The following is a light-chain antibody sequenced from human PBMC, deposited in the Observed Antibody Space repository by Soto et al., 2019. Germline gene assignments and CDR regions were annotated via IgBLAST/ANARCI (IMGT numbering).Light chain of an antibody. CDR2: ATS. V-gene: IGKV1-39*01. Sequence: DIQMTQSPSSLSSSLGDRVTITCRASQSISTYLIWYQQKPWKAPKLLIYATSSLQSGVPSRFSGSGSGTDFTPTISSLQPEDFATYYCQQSYSTPPGTFGQGTKVDIK. J-gene: IGKJ1*01. CDR3: QQSYSTPPGT. CDR1: QSISTY.